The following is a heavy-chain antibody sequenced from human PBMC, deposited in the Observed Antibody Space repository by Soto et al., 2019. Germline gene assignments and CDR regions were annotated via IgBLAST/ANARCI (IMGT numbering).Heavy chain of an antibody. CDR1: GFTFSSYA. Sequence: GGSLRLSCAASGFTFSSYAMSWVRQAPGKGLEWVSAISGSGGSTYYADSVKGRFTISRDNSKNTLYLQMNSLRAEDTAVYYCAKDFVGSDSSGWYNYYYYYMDVWGKGTAVTVSS. J-gene: IGHJ6*03. D-gene: IGHD6-19*01. V-gene: IGHV3-23*01. CDR2: ISGSGGST. CDR3: AKDFVGSDSSGWYNYYYYYMDV.